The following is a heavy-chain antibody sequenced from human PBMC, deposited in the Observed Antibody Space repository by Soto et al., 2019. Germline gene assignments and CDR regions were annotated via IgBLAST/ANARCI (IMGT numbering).Heavy chain of an antibody. D-gene: IGHD1-1*01. CDR2: IYPGDSDT. CDR1: GYSFTSYW. J-gene: IGHJ6*02. CDR3: ALYTTNYYYGMDV. V-gene: IGHV5-51*01. Sequence: PGESLKISCKGSGYSFTSYWIGWVRQMPGKGLEWMGIIYPGDSDTRYSPSFQGQVTISADKSIGTAYLQWSSLKASDTAMYYCALYTTNYYYGMDVWGQGTTVTVSS.